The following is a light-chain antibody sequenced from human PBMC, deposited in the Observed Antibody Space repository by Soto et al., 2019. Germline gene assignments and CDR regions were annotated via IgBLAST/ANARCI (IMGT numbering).Light chain of an antibody. CDR2: HAS. CDR3: QQYYMYSYT. CDR1: QSISTY. V-gene: IGKV1-5*01. Sequence: DIPMTQPSTLSASVGDRVTLHCRASQSISTYLAWYQQKPGKAPKVLIYHASNLESGAPSRFSGGGSGTEFTLTISSLQPDDFATYYCQQYYMYSYTLGQGTKLDI. J-gene: IGKJ2*01.